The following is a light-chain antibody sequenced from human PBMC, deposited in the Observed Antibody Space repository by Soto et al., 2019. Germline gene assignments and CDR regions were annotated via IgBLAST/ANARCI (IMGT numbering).Light chain of an antibody. CDR2: DAS. Sequence: DMQMTQSPSTLSASVGARVPITCRASQSISGWLAWYQQKPGKAPKLLIYDASNLEGGVPSRFSGTGSGTEFTLTISSLQPEDFATYYCQQYNTYSQTFGQGTKVDIK. CDR3: QQYNTYSQT. V-gene: IGKV1-5*01. CDR1: QSISGW. J-gene: IGKJ1*01.